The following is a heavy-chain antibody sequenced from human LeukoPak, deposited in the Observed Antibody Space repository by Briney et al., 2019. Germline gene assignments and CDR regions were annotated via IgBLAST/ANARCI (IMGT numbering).Heavy chain of an antibody. CDR1: GYSFTTYW. CDR2: IYPGDSDT. CDR3: ARARYCSGGSCYAEY. Sequence: GESLKISCKGSGYSFTTYWIGWVRQMPGKGLEWMGIIYPGDSDTRYSPSFQGQVTISADKSIATAYLPWSSLKASDPAMYYCARARYCSGGSCYAEYWGQGTLVTVSS. J-gene: IGHJ4*02. V-gene: IGHV5-51*01. D-gene: IGHD2-15*01.